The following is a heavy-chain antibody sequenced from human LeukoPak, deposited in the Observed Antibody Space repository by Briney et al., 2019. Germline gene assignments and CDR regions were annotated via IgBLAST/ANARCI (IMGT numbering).Heavy chain of an antibody. CDR2: LNAGNGDT. CDR3: ARVYCSGGSCYWDEDY. CDR1: GYTFTSYA. Sequence: GASVKVSCKASGYTFTSYAMHWVRQAPGQRLEWMGWLNAGNGDTKYSQKFQGRVTMTTDTSTSIAYMELRSLRSDDTAVYYCARVYCSGGSCYWDEDYWGQGTLVTVSS. J-gene: IGHJ4*02. D-gene: IGHD2-15*01. V-gene: IGHV1-3*01.